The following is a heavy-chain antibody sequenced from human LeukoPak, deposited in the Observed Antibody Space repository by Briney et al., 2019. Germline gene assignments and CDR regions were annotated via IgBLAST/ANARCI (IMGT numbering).Heavy chain of an antibody. CDR3: ARDPSYGLYYYYYYGMDV. CDR2: VSSSGANT. CDR1: GFSFNSAA. D-gene: IGHD5-18*01. Sequence: PGGSLRLSCAASGFSFNSAAMTWGRQAPGKGLEWVSLVSSSGANTYYADSVKGRFTISRDNSKNTVYLQMNSLRAEDTAVYYCARDPSYGLYYYYYYGMDVWGQGATVTVSS. J-gene: IGHJ6*02. V-gene: IGHV3-23*01.